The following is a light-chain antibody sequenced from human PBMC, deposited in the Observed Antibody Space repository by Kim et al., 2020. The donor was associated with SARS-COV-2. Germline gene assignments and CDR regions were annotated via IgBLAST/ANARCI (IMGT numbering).Light chain of an antibody. CDR2: GAS. CDR3: QQYDSSSRWT. Sequence: PGERATLSCRASQSVSGTYLAWYQQKPGQAPRLLIYGASSRATGIPDRFSGSGSGTDFTLTINRLEPEDFAVYYCQQYDSSSRWTFGQGTKVDIK. CDR1: QSVSGTY. J-gene: IGKJ1*01. V-gene: IGKV3-20*01.